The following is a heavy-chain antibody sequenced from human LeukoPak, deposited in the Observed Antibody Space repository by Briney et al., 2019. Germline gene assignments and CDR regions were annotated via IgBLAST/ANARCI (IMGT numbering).Heavy chain of an antibody. Sequence: GRSLRLSCAASGFTFSSYAMHWVRQAPGKGLEWVAVISYDGSNKYYADSVKGRFTISRDNSKNTLYLQMNSLRAEDTAVYYCARSSPFWSGSYYFDYWGQGTLVTVSS. CDR1: GFTFSSYA. J-gene: IGHJ4*02. D-gene: IGHD3-3*01. V-gene: IGHV3-30-3*01. CDR3: ARSSPFWSGSYYFDY. CDR2: ISYDGSNK.